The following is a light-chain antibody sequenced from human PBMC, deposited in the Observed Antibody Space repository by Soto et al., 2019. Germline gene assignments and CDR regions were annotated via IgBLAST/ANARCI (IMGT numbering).Light chain of an antibody. J-gene: IGKJ5*01. V-gene: IGKV3-11*01. Sequence: EIVLTQFPATLSLSPGERATLSCRASQSVSRYLAWYQQKPGQAPRLLIYDVSTRATGIPARFSGSGSGTDFTLTITSLEPGDFAVYSCQQRSDWPITFGQGTRLEIK. CDR1: QSVSRY. CDR2: DVS. CDR3: QQRSDWPIT.